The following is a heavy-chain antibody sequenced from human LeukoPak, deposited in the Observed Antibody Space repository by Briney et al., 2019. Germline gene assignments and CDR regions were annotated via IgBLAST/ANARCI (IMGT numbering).Heavy chain of an antibody. CDR3: ARVGGTMVRGATRDYYGMDV. V-gene: IGHV1-46*01. CDR1: GYTFTSYY. D-gene: IGHD3-10*01. Sequence: GASVKVSCKASGYTFTSYYMHWVRQAPGQGLEWMGIINPSGGSTSYAQKFQGRVTMTRDTSTSTVYMELNSLRSEDTAVYYCARVGGTMVRGATRDYYGMDVWGKGTTVTVSS. CDR2: INPSGGST. J-gene: IGHJ6*04.